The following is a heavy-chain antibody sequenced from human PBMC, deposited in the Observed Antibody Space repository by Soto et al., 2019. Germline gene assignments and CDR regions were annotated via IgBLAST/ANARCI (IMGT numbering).Heavy chain of an antibody. V-gene: IGHV4-39*01. CDR3: ARLNGYCSSTSCSNSPYFDY. Sequence: QLQLQESGPGLVKPSETPSLTCTVSGGSISSSSYYWGWIRQPPGKGLEWIGSIYYSGSTYYKPSLKSRFTIAVDTSTSQFSLKLSSVTAADTAVYYCARLNGYCSSTSCSNSPYFDYWGQGTLVTVSS. D-gene: IGHD2-2*03. CDR2: IYYSGST. J-gene: IGHJ4*02. CDR1: GGSISSSSYY.